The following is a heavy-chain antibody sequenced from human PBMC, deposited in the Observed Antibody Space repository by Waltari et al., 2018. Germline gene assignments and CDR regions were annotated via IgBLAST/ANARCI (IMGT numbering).Heavy chain of an antibody. CDR3: EGGPGRN. J-gene: IGHJ4*02. V-gene: IGHV4-34*01. Sequence: QVQLQQWGAGLLKPSETLSLTCAVHGGSFSGYYWSWNRQSPGKGLEWIGEINDSGATNYSPSLKSRVTISVDTSKKQFSVKLSSVSAADTAVYYCEGGPGRNWGQGTLVTVSS. CDR2: INDSGAT. CDR1: GGSFSGYY.